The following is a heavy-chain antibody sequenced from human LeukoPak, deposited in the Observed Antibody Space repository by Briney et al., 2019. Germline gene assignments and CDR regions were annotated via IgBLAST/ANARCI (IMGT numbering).Heavy chain of an antibody. J-gene: IGHJ4*02. CDR2: ISSSSSYI. CDR1: GFTFSSYS. Sequence: PGGSLRLSCAASGFTFSSYSMNWVRQAPGKGLEGVSSISSSSSYIYYADSVKGRFTISRDNAKNSLYLQMNSLRAEDTAVYYCARDPYCSGGSCYPPPDYWGQGTLVTVSS. D-gene: IGHD2-15*01. CDR3: ARDPYCSGGSCYPPPDY. V-gene: IGHV3-21*01.